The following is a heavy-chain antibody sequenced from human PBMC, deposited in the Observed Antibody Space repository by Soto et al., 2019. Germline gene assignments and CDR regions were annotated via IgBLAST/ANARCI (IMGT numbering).Heavy chain of an antibody. J-gene: IGHJ6*03. V-gene: IGHV3-11*01. CDR1: GFTFSDYY. D-gene: IGHD2-15*01. CDR2: ISSSGSTI. Sequence: PGGSLRVSCAASGFTFSDYYMSWIRQAPGKGLEWVSYISSSGSTIYYADSVKGRFTISRDNAKNSLYLQMNSLRAEDTAVYYCARPAPVVVAASGSLYMDVWGKGTTVTVSS. CDR3: ARPAPVVVAASGSLYMDV.